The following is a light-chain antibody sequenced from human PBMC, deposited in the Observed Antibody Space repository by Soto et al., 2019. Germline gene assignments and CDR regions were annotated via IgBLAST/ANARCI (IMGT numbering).Light chain of an antibody. CDR1: QRVSSY. V-gene: IGKV3-11*01. Sequence: EIVLTQPPATLSLSPGERATLSCRASQRVSSYLAWYQQKPGQSPRLLIYDASNRATCIPARFSGSGSGTDFTLTISSLEPEDFAVYYCQQRSNWPWTFGQGTKV. CDR3: QQRSNWPWT. J-gene: IGKJ1*01. CDR2: DAS.